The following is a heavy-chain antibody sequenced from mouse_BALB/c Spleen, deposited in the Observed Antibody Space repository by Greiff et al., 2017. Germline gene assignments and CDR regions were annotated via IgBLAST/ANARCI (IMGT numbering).Heavy chain of an antibody. J-gene: IGHJ1*01. CDR1: GFAFSSYD. CDR3: ARREWLLRYFDV. D-gene: IGHD2-3*01. CDR2: ISSGGGST. Sequence: EVKVEESGGGLVKPGGSLKLSCAASGFAFSSYDMSWVRQTPEKRLEWVAYISSGGGSTYYPDTVKGRFTISRDNAKNTLYLQMSSLKSEDTAMYYCARREWLLRYFDVWGAGTTVTVSS. V-gene: IGHV5-12-1*01.